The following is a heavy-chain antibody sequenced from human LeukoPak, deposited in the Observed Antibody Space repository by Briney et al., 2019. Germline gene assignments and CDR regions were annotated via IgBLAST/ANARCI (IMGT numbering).Heavy chain of an antibody. CDR1: GGSISSGGHY. J-gene: IGHJ1*01. Sequence: SETLSLTCTVSGGSISSGGHYWSWIRQHPGKGLEWIGYIYYSGSTYYNPSLKSRVTISVDTSKNQFSLKLSSVTAADTAVYYCASGTSYHGSGSRDFQHWGQGTLVTVSS. V-gene: IGHV4-31*03. CDR2: IYYSGST. D-gene: IGHD3-10*01. CDR3: ASGTSYHGSGSRDFQH.